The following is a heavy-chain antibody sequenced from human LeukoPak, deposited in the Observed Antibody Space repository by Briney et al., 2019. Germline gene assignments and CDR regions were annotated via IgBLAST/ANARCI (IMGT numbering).Heavy chain of an antibody. Sequence: PSETLSLTCTVSGGSIGRSSYYWGWIRQPPGKGLEWIGSIHNSGTTYYNPSLKSRVTISVDTSKNQFSLKLSSVTAADTASYYCARHRAMATIYFDYWGQGTLVTVSS. CDR2: IHNSGTT. J-gene: IGHJ4*02. D-gene: IGHD5-24*01. V-gene: IGHV4-39*01. CDR3: ARHRAMATIYFDY. CDR1: GGSIGRSSYY.